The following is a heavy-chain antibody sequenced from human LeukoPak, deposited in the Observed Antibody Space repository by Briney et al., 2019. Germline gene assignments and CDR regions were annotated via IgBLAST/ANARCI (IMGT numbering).Heavy chain of an antibody. J-gene: IGHJ6*03. CDR1: GGTFSSYA. D-gene: IGHD3-10*01. CDR2: IIPIFGTA. Sequence: ASVKVSCKASGGTFSSYAISWVRQAPGQGLELMGGIIPIFGTANYAQEFQGRVTITTDESTSTAYMELSSLRSEDTAVYYCARGRTAGYYYYYMDVRGKGTTVTVSS. V-gene: IGHV1-69*05. CDR3: ARGRTAGYYYYYMDV.